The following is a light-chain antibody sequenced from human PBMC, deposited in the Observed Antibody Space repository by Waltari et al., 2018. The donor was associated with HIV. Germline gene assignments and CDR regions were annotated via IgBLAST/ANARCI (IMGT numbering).Light chain of an antibody. CDR2: WAS. J-gene: IGKJ4*01. CDR3: QQHYSTPLT. V-gene: IGKV4-1*01. Sequence: DIVMTQSPESLAVSLGERATINCKSSQNILNSSNKKKYLAWYQQKPGQSPRLLIYWASIRESGVPERFSASESGTDFNLTISSLQAEDVAVYYCQQHYSTPLTFGGGTKVEI. CDR1: QNILNSSNKKKY.